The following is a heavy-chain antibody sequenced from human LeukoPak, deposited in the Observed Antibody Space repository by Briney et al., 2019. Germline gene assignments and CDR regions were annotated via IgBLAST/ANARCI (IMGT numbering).Heavy chain of an antibody. CDR2: IWYDGSYK. D-gene: IGHD6-13*01. CDR3: AKVVQYTASTGTGLDY. V-gene: IGHV3-33*06. J-gene: IGHJ4*02. Sequence: GGSLRLSCAASGFTFSNYGMHWVRQAPGRGLDWVAVIWYDGSYKYYADSVKGRFTVSRDNSKNTLYLQMNSLRAEDTAVYYCAKVVQYTASTGTGLDYWGQGTLVTVSS. CDR1: GFTFSNYG.